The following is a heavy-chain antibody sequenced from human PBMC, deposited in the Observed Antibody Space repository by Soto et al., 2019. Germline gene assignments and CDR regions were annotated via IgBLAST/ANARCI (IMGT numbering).Heavy chain of an antibody. V-gene: IGHV1-3*01. CDR2: INAGNGNT. CDR1: GYTFTSYA. D-gene: IGHD2-15*01. Sequence: QVQLVQSGAEVKKPGASVKVSCKASGYTFTSYAMHWVRQAPGHRLEWMGWINAGNGNTKYSQKFQGRVTVTQDTSASTAYMELSSLRSEDTAVYYCARDLGGWPDYWGQGTLVTVSS. J-gene: IGHJ4*02. CDR3: ARDLGGWPDY.